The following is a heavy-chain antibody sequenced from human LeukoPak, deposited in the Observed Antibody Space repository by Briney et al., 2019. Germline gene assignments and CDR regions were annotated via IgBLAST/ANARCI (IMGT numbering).Heavy chain of an antibody. CDR3: ARENYDSSGYYYVLESPGFFDY. V-gene: IGHV1-69*13. Sequence: ASVKVSFKASGGTFSIYAISWVRQAPGQGLEWMGGIIPIFGTANYAQKFQGRVTITADESTSTAYMELSSLRSEDTAVYYCARENYDSSGYYYVLESPGFFDYWGQGTLVTVSS. J-gene: IGHJ4*02. D-gene: IGHD3-22*01. CDR1: GGTFSIYA. CDR2: IIPIFGTA.